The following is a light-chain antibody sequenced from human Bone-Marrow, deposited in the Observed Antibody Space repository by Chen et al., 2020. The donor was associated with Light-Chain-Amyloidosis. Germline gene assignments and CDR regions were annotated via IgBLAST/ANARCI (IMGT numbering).Light chain of an antibody. V-gene: IGLV3-21*02. CDR1: NIGSTS. CDR3: QVWDRSSDRPV. Sequence: SYVLTQPSSVSVAPGQTATIARGGNNIGSTSVHWYQQTPGQAPRLVVYDDSDRPSGIPERLSGSNSGNTATLTISRVEAGDEADYYCQVWDRSSDRPVFGGGTKLTVL. J-gene: IGLJ3*02. CDR2: DDS.